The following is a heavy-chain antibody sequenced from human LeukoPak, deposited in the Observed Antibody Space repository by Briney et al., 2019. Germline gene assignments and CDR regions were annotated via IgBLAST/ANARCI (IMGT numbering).Heavy chain of an antibody. Sequence: GGSLRLSCAASGFTFDDYAMHWVRHAPGKGLEWVSGISWNSGSIGYADSVKGRFTISRDNAKNTLYLQMNSLRAEDTAVYYCAASGYYYDSSGTPRGDYWGQGTLVTVSS. V-gene: IGHV3-9*01. J-gene: IGHJ4*02. CDR1: GFTFDDYA. CDR2: ISWNSGSI. D-gene: IGHD3-22*01. CDR3: AASGYYYDSSGTPRGDY.